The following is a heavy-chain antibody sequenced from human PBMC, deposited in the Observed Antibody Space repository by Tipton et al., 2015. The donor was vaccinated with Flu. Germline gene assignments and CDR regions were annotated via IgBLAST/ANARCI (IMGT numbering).Heavy chain of an antibody. D-gene: IGHD1-26*01. CDR3: AKVSRGKWELLNGSYYGMDV. V-gene: IGHV3-30*18. Sequence: SLRLSCAASGFTFSSYGMHWVRQAPGKGLEWVAVISYDGSNKYYADSVKGRFTISRDNSKNTLYLQMNSLRAEDTAVYYCAKVSRGKWELLNGSYYGMDVWGQGPTVTASS. CDR1: GFTFSSYG. J-gene: IGHJ6*02. CDR2: ISYDGSNK.